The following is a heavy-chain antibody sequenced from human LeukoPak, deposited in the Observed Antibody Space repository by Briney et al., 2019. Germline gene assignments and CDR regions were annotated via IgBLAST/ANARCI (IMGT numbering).Heavy chain of an antibody. D-gene: IGHD5-18*01. V-gene: IGHV1-18*01. CDR2: ISAYNGNT. Sequence: ASVKVSCKASGYTFTSYGISWVRQAPGQGLEWMGWISAYNGNTNYAQRLQGRVTMTTDTSTSTAYMELRSLRSDDTAVCYCARDLVNGYSYGFSYYFDYWGQGTLVTVSS. CDR1: GYTFTSYG. J-gene: IGHJ4*02. CDR3: ARDLVNGYSYGFSYYFDY.